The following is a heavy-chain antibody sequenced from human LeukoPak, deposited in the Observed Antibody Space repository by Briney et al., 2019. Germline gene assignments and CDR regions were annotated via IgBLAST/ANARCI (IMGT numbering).Heavy chain of an antibody. CDR3: ARDRYCSGGSCYGDAFDL. CDR1: GFSVMSNY. CDR2: MYSGGST. V-gene: IGHV3-53*01. J-gene: IGHJ3*01. D-gene: IGHD2-15*01. Sequence: GSLRLSCAASGFSVMSNYMSWVRPSPRKGLEWVSIMYSGGSTDYADSVKGRFIISRDHSKNTLYLQMNSLRAEDTAVYYCARDRYCSGGSCYGDAFDLWGQGTMVTVSS.